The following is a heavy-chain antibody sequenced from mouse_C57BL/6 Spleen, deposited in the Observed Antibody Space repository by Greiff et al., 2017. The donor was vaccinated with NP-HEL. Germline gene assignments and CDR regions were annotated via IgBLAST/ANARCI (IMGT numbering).Heavy chain of an antibody. D-gene: IGHD2-5*01. CDR1: GYTCTDYE. CDR3: TRPSNYEYYYAMDY. J-gene: IGHJ4*01. Sequence: VKLQESGAELVRPGASVTLSCKASGYTCTDYEMHWVKQTPVHGLEWIGAIDPETGGTAYNQKFKGKAILTADKSSSTAYMELRSLTSEDSAVYYCTRPSNYEYYYAMDYWGQGTSVTVSS. CDR2: IDPETGGT. V-gene: IGHV1-15*01.